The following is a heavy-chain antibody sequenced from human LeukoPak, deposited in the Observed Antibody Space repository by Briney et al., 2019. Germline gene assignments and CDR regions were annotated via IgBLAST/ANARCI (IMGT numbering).Heavy chain of an antibody. CDR3: AKLGAYSSSWYGSFDY. V-gene: IGHV5-51*01. D-gene: IGHD6-13*01. CDR1: GYSFTTYW. J-gene: IGHJ4*02. CDR2: IYPADSDA. Sequence: GESLKISWKGSGYSFTTYWIGWVRQMPGKGMEWVGIIYPADSDARYSPSFQGQVTISADMSISTAYLKWSSLKASDTAMYYCAKLGAYSSSWYGSFDYWGQGTLVTVSS.